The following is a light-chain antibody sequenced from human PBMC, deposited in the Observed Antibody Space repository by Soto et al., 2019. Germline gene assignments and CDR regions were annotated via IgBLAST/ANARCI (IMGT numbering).Light chain of an antibody. J-gene: IGKJ1*01. V-gene: IGKV3-11*01. Sequence: ASLYVSVVDVSTKTSMASQSVSNYLAWYQQKPGQAPRLLIYDASNRATGFPARFSGTGSGPDSTQTIGRLEPADFPVYSSQQHGRSPTTFAQGTKVDI. CDR2: DAS. CDR3: QQHGRSPTT. CDR1: QSVSNY.